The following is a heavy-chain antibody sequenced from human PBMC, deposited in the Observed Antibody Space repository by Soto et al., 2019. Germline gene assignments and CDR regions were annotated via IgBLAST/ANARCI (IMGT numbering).Heavy chain of an antibody. CDR1: GYSFAGYW. CDR3: ARQIYDSDTGPNFQYYFDS. V-gene: IGHV5-10-1*01. Sequence: SCKGSGYSFAGYWITWVRQKPGKGLEWMGRIDPSDSQTYYSPSFRGHVTISVTKSITTVFLQWSSLRASDTAMYYCARQIYDSDTGPNFQYYFDSWGQGTPVTVSS. J-gene: IGHJ4*02. CDR2: IDPSDSQT. D-gene: IGHD3-22*01.